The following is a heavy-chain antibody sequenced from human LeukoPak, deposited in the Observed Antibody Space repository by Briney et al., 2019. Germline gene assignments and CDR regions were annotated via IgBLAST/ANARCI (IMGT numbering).Heavy chain of an antibody. Sequence: PSETLSLTCAAYGGSFSGYYWSWIRQPPGKGLEWIGEINHSGSTNYNPSLKSRVTISVDTSKNQFSLKLSSVTAADTAVYYCARNYGDYFDYWGQGTLVTVSS. CDR2: INHSGST. CDR1: GGSFSGYY. J-gene: IGHJ4*02. V-gene: IGHV4-34*01. D-gene: IGHD4-17*01. CDR3: ARNYGDYFDY.